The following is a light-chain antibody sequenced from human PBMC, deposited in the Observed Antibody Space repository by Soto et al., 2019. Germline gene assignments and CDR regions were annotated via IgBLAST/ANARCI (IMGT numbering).Light chain of an antibody. CDR2: EVS. J-gene: IGLJ1*01. V-gene: IGLV2-14*01. Sequence: QSALTQPASVSGSPGQSITISCTGTSSDVGGYNYVSWYQHHPGKAPELMIFEVSNRPSGVSHRFSGSKSGNTASLTISGLKTEDEGDYYCSSYTSSSTRVFGTGTKLTVL. CDR1: SSDVGGYNY. CDR3: SSYTSSSTRV.